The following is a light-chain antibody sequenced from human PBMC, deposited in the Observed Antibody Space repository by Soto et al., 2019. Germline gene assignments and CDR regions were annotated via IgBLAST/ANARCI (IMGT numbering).Light chain of an antibody. CDR3: QQYYSTPQT. Sequence: DRVITQSPDSLSFSLGERATINCKSSQRVLYSSNNKNYLAWYQQKPGQPPKLLIYWASTRESGVPDRFSGSGSGTDFTLTISSLQAEDVAVYYCQQYYSTPQTFGQGTKVDIK. CDR2: WAS. V-gene: IGKV4-1*01. J-gene: IGKJ1*01. CDR1: QRVLYSSNNKNY.